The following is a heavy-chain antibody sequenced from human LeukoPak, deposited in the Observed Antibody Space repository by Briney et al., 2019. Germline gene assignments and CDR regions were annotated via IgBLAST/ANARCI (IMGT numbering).Heavy chain of an antibody. D-gene: IGHD6-19*01. J-gene: IGHJ4*02. Sequence: GGSLRLSCAASRFTFSGYAMSWVRQAPGKGLEWVSAISGSGGTTYYADSVKGRFTISRDNSKNTLYPQMNSLRAEDTAIYYCAKAYSSGWSPFDYWGQGTLVTVSS. CDR3: AKAYSSGWSPFDY. CDR2: ISGSGGTT. CDR1: RFTFSGYA. V-gene: IGHV3-23*01.